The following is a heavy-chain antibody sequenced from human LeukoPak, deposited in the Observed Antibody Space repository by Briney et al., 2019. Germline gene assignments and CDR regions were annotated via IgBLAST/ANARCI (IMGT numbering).Heavy chain of an antibody. J-gene: IGHJ4*02. CDR1: GFTFNGSA. CDR3: TRRHYGDYVVDN. D-gene: IGHD4-17*01. Sequence: GGSLRLSCATSGFTFNGSALHWVRQASGQGLEWVGRIRSKAHRYATAYAASVKGRFTVSRDDSKNMAYLQMNSLKTEDTAIYYCTRRHYGDYVVDNWGQGTLVIVSS. V-gene: IGHV3-73*01. CDR2: IRSKAHRYAT.